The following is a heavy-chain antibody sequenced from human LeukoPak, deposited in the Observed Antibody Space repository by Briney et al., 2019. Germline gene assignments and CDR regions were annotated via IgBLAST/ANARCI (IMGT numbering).Heavy chain of an antibody. CDR1: GGSISSYY. CDR2: IHSSGST. Sequence: SETLSLTCTVSGGSISSYYWNWIRQPAGKGLKWIGHIHSSGSTNYNPSLKSRVTMSVDTSKIQFSLRLTSVTAADTAVYYCARQRDDAFDIWGQGTMVTVSS. CDR3: ARQRDDAFDI. V-gene: IGHV4-4*07. J-gene: IGHJ3*02.